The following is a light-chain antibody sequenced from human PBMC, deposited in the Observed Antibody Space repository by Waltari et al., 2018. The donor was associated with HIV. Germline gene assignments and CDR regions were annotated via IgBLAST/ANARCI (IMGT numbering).Light chain of an antibody. J-gene: IGKJ2*01. CDR3: QHYNNT. CDR1: QSTTRS. CDR2: EAS. Sequence: DIQMTQSPSTLSASVGDRVSLTCRSSQSTTRSLAWYQQKPGRVPKLLVYEASTLERGVPSRFSGRGSGTEFTLTINGLQPDDFATYYCQHYNNTFGQGTKVEIK. V-gene: IGKV1-5*01.